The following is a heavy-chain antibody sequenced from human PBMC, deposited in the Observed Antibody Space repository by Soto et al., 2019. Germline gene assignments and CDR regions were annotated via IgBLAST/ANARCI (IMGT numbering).Heavy chain of an antibody. Sequence: QMQLVQSGPEVKKPGTSVKVSCKASGFTFTSSAVQWVRQARGQRLEWIGWIVVGSGNTNYAQKFQERVTITRDMSTSKAYMELSSLRSEDTAVYYCAAGSSSSGWYGMDVWGQGTTVTVSS. CDR3: AAGSSSSGWYGMDV. V-gene: IGHV1-58*01. CDR2: IVVGSGNT. J-gene: IGHJ6*02. D-gene: IGHD6-19*01. CDR1: GFTFTSSA.